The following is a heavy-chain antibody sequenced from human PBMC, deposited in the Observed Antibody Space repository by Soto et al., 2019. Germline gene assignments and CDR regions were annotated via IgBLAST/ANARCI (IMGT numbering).Heavy chain of an antibody. Sequence: GASVNVSCKASGGTFSSYAISWVRQAPGQGLEWMGGIIPIFGTANYAQKFQGRVTITADESTSTAYMELSSLRSEDTAVYYCARGVGNWNDNQYYFDYWGQGTLVTVSS. D-gene: IGHD1-1*01. J-gene: IGHJ4*02. CDR2: IIPIFGTA. CDR1: GGTFSSYA. CDR3: ARGVGNWNDNQYYFDY. V-gene: IGHV1-69*13.